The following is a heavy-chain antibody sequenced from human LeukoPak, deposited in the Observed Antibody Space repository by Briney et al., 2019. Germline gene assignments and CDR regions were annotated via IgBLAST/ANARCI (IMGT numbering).Heavy chain of an antibody. CDR3: TTDTILRG. Sequence: GGSLKLSCAASGLTFSGSAMHGVRQASGKGVEGVGRIRSKANNYATTYAASVNGTFPISRDDSKNTAYLQMNSLKTEDTAVYYCTTDTILRGWGQGTLVTVSS. CDR1: GLTFSGSA. D-gene: IGHD3-10*01. CDR2: IRSKANNYAT. V-gene: IGHV3-73*01. J-gene: IGHJ4*02.